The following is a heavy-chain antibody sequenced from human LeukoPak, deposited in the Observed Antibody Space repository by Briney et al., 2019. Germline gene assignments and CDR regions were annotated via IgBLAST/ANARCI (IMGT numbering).Heavy chain of an antibody. D-gene: IGHD5-12*01. V-gene: IGHV3-7*01. CDR2: IKQDGSEK. CDR3: AVDIVATIDYFDY. J-gene: IGHJ4*02. CDR1: GFTFSSYE. Sequence: GGSLRLSCAASGFTFSSYEMNWVRQAPGKGLEWVANIKQDGSEKYYVDSVKGRFTISRDNAKNSLYLQMNSLRAEDTAVYYCAVDIVATIDYFDYWGQGTLVTVSS.